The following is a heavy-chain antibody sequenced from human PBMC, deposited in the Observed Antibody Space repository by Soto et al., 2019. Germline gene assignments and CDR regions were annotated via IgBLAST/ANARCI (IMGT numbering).Heavy chain of an antibody. CDR2: ISGSGGST. CDR1: GFTFSSYA. J-gene: IGHJ4*02. D-gene: IGHD6-13*01. CDR3: AKDLDRQRHSSSRPRKPDGYYFDY. Sequence: GGSLRLSCAASGFTFSSYAMSWVRQAPGKGLEWVSAISGSGGSTYYADSVKGRFTISRDNSKNTLYLQMNSLRAEDTAVYYCAKDLDRQRHSSSRPRKPDGYYFDYWGQGTLVTVSS. V-gene: IGHV3-23*01.